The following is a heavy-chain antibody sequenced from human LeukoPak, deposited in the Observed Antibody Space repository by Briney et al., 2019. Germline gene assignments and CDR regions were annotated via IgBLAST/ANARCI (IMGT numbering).Heavy chain of an antibody. J-gene: IGHJ6*02. Sequence: SETLSLTCAVYGGSFSGYYWSWIRQPPGKGLEWIGEINHSGSTNYNPSLKSRVTISVDTSKNQFSLKLSSVTAADTAVYYCAXXXXXXXXXSSTSCSGGMDVWGQGTTVTVSS. D-gene: IGHD2-2*01. CDR3: AXXXXXXXXXSSTSCSGGMDV. V-gene: IGHV4-34*01. CDR2: INHSGST. CDR1: GGSFSGYY.